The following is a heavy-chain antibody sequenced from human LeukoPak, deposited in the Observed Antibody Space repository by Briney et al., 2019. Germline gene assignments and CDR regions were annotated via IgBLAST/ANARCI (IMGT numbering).Heavy chain of an antibody. J-gene: IGHJ4*02. Sequence: GGAVRQSFAACGFTFRTYTIHWVRQAPGKGLEWVSSSSSSSCYIYYAGLVKGRFTIFRDKAQNSLYLPMKSLRAEDSGVFFCARVGEGYFDSWGQGNLVTAST. CDR1: GFTFRTYT. CDR2: SSSSSCYI. D-gene: IGHD1-26*01. V-gene: IGHV3-21*04. CDR3: ARVGEGYFDS.